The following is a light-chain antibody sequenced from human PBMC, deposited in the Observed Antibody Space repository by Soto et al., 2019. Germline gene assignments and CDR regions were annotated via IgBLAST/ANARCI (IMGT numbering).Light chain of an antibody. V-gene: IGKV3-20*01. Sequence: EIVLTQSPGTLSLSPGERATLSCRANQSVSSSYLAWYQQKPGQAPRLLIYHASNRATGIPDRFSGSGSGTDFTLTINRLEPEDSAVYYCQQYGSSPWTFG. CDR3: QQYGSSPWT. J-gene: IGKJ1*01. CDR1: QSVSSSY. CDR2: HAS.